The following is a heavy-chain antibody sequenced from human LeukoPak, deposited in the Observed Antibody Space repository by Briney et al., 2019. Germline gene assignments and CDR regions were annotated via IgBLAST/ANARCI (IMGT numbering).Heavy chain of an antibody. V-gene: IGHV4-34*01. CDR3: ARDRPYYGSGSYYYGSQKYFDY. J-gene: IGHJ4*02. CDR1: GGSFSGYY. CDR2: INHSGST. Sequence: PSETLSLTCAVYGGSFSGYYWSWIRQPPGEGLEWIGEINHSGSTNYNPSLKSRVTISVDTSKNQFSLKLSSVTAADTAVYYCARDRPYYGSGSYYYGSQKYFDYWGQGTLVTVSS. D-gene: IGHD3-10*01.